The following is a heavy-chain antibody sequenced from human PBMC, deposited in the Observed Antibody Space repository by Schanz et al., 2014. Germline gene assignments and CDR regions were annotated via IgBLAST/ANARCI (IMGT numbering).Heavy chain of an antibody. D-gene: IGHD6-19*01. CDR2: ISIRGGNT. Sequence: EQLVESGGGLVQPGGSLRLSCAASGFRVITNYMTWVRQAPGKGLEWVSSISIRGGNTYYTDSVKGRFTISRDNSKNTLYLQMNSLIAEDTAVYYCAKCIGWYGRCAFDIWGQGTVVTVSS. CDR1: GFRVITNY. CDR3: AKCIGWYGRCAFDI. J-gene: IGHJ3*02. V-gene: IGHV3-66*01.